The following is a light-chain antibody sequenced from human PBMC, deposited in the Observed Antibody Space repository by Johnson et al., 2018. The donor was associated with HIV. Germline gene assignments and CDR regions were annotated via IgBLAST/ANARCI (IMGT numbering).Light chain of an antibody. CDR3: GTWDSSLSAYV. CDR2: DNN. Sequence: QSALTQPPSVSAAPGQKVTISCSGSSSNIGNNYVSWYQQLPGTAPKLLIYDNNKRPSRIPDRFSASKSGTSATLGITGLQTGDEADYYCGTWDSSLSAYVFGTGTKVTVL. J-gene: IGLJ1*01. CDR1: SSNIGNNY. V-gene: IGLV1-51*01.